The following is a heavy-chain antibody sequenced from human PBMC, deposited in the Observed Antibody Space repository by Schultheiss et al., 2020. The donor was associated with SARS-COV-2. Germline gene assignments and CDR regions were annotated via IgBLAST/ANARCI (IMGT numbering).Heavy chain of an antibody. Sequence: GESLKISCAASGFTFSSYGMHWVRQAPGKGLEWVAVIWYDGSNKYYADSVKGRFTISRDNSKNTLYLQMNSLRAEDTAVYYCARGHKYSSGPNRVWGQGTLVTVSS. CDR3: ARGHKYSSGPNRV. J-gene: IGHJ4*02. CDR2: IWYDGSNK. CDR1: GFTFSSYG. D-gene: IGHD6-19*01. V-gene: IGHV3-33*01.